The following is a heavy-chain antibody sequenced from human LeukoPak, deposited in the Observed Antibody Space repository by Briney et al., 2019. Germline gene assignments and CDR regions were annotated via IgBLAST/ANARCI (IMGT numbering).Heavy chain of an antibody. J-gene: IGHJ4*02. D-gene: IGHD2-2*01. V-gene: IGHV3-9*03. CDR3: AKGYCSSTSCYPFDY. CDR1: GFTFDDYA. CDR2: ISWNSGSI. Sequence: GGALRLSCAASGFTFDDYAMHWVWQAPGKGLEWVSGISWNSGSIGYTDSVKGRFTISRDNAKNSLYLQMNSLRAEDMALYYCAKGYCSSTSCYPFDYWGQGTLVTVSS.